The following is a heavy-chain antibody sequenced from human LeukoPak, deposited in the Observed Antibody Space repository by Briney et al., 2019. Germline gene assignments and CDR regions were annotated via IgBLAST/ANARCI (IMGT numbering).Heavy chain of an antibody. CDR2: IYTSGST. V-gene: IGHV4-4*07. J-gene: IGHJ5*02. Sequence: SETLSLTCTVSGDSIRSYYWSWIRQPAGKGLEWMGRIYTSGSTNYNPSLESRVTISVDTSKNQFSLKLSSVTAADTAVYYCARVAVTIALGWFDPWGQGTLVTVSS. CDR1: GDSIRSYY. CDR3: ARVAVTIALGWFDP. D-gene: IGHD4-17*01.